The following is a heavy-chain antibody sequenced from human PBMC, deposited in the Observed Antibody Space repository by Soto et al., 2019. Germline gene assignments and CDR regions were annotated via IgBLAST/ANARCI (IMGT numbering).Heavy chain of an antibody. D-gene: IGHD5-12*01. CDR1: GGTFSSYA. J-gene: IGHJ4*02. CDR2: IIPIFGTA. Sequence: QVQLVQSGAEVKKPGSSVKVSCKASGGTFSSYAISWVRQAPGQGLEWMGGIIPIFGTANYAQKFQGRVTITADKSTSTAYMELSSLRSEDTAVYYCARALGRGYSSYHREYYFDYWGQGTLVTVSS. CDR3: ARALGRGYSSYHREYYFDY. V-gene: IGHV1-69*06.